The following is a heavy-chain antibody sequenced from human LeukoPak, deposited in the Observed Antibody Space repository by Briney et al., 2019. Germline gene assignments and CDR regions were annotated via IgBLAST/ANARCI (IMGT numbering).Heavy chain of an antibody. J-gene: IGHJ4*02. V-gene: IGHV4-61*02. CDR1: GGSISSGSYY. CDR3: ARSRERICSNPPCYVDLQAT. D-gene: IGHD2-2*01. Sequence: PSETLSLTCTVSGGSISSGSYYWTWIQQPAGKGLEWIGRIYIGESANYNSSLKSRVTIFVDTSKNQFSLKLSSVTAADTATYYCARSRERICSNPPCYVDLQATWGQGALVTVSP. CDR2: IYIGESA.